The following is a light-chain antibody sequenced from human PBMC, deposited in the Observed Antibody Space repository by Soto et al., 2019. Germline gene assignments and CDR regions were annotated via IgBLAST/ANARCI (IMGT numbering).Light chain of an antibody. CDR3: ASWDDKMSALL. V-gene: IGLV1-44*01. CDR1: SSNIGSNT. J-gene: IGLJ2*01. Sequence: QSVLTQPPSASETPGQRVTISCSGGSSNIGSNTVNWYQQVPGTAAKLLVYSNNQRPSGVPDRFSGSKSGTSASLATSGLQSDDEADYFCASWDDKMSALLFGGGTKLTVL. CDR2: SNN.